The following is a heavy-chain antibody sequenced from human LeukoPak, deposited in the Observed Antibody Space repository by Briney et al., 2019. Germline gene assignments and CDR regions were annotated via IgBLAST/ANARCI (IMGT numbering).Heavy chain of an antibody. J-gene: IGHJ5*02. CDR2: IYYSGST. Sequence: SETLSLTCTVSGGSISSYYWSWIRQPPGKGLEWIGYIYYSGSTNYNPSLKSRVTVSVDTSKNQFSLKLSSVTAADTAVYYCARFTQWVAAAGTWWWFDPWGQGTLVTVSS. CDR3: ARFTQWVAAAGTWWWFDP. V-gene: IGHV4-59*01. D-gene: IGHD6-13*01. CDR1: GGSISSYY.